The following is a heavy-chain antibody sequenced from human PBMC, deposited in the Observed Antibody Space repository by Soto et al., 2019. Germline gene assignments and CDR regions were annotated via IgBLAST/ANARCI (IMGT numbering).Heavy chain of an antibody. CDR3: AREGATQSSPDY. CDR2: ITDSSDYI. V-gene: IGHV3-21*01. D-gene: IGHD1-26*01. CDR1: GFAFGNYV. Sequence: PVGSLRLSCVASGFAFGNYVMIWVRQAPGKGLEWVSSITDSSDYIYYADSVKGRFTISRDNAKKSLHLQMNGLRADDTAVYYCAREGATQSSPDYRGQGTLVTVSS. J-gene: IGHJ4*02.